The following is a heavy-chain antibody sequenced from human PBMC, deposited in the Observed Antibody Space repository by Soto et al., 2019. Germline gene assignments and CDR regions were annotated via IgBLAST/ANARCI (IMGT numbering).Heavy chain of an antibody. CDR2: MRGSGGRT. V-gene: IGHV3-23*01. D-gene: IGHD3-3*01. CDR1: GFIFSNFG. Sequence: EVQLLESGGGLVQPGGSLRLSCRASGFIFSNFGMTWVRQRPGKGLEWVSGMRGSGGRTYYADSVKGRFTISRDNSKSTLFLQMESLAVEDTAVYYCARMECPTAYSSGLDVWGQGTTVTVSS. J-gene: IGHJ6*02. CDR3: ARMECPTAYSSGLDV.